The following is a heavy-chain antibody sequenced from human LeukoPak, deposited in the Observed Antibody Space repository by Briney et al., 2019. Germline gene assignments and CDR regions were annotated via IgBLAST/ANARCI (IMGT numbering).Heavy chain of an antibody. CDR2: INPNSGDT. V-gene: IGHV1-2*02. J-gene: IGHJ4*02. CDR1: GYSFTCYH. CDR3: ARDYCRSPRCLFYY. D-gene: IGHD2-2*01. Sequence: GASVKVSCKGSGYSFTCYHMDWGRQAPGQGLEWMGGINPNSGDTNYAQKVQGRVRMTRDTYISTAYMELSRLRSHAPAVYYCARDYCRSPRCLFYYWGQGPLVPVSS.